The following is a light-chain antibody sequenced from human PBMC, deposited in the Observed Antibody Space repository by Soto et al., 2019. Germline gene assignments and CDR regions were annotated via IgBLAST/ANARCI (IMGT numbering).Light chain of an antibody. J-gene: IGLJ3*02. CDR3: VLYMGSGIWV. Sequence: QAVVTQEPSLSVSPGGTVTLTCGLSSGSVSASNYPSWYQQTPGQAPRTLIYSTSTRSSGVPDRFSGSILGNKAALTITGAQAEDESDYPCVLYMGSGIWVFGGGTKLTVL. CDR1: SGSVSASNY. V-gene: IGLV8-61*01. CDR2: STS.